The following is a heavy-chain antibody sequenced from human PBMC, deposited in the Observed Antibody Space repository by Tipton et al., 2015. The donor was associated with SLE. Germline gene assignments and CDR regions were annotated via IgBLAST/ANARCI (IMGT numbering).Heavy chain of an antibody. D-gene: IGHD5-12*01. CDR2: IYYSGST. V-gene: IGHV4-39*07. J-gene: IGHJ2*01. CDR3: ARRVAYSGYDWYFDL. CDR1: GGSISSSSYY. Sequence: TLSLICTVSGGSISSSSYYWGWIRQPPGKGLEWIGSIYYSGSTYYNPSLKSRVTISVDTSKNQFSLKLSSVTAADTAVYYCARRVAYSGYDWYFDLWGRGTLVTVSS.